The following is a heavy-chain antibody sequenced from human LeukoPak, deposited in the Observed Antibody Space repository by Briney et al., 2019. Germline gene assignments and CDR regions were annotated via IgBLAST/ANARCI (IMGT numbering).Heavy chain of an antibody. CDR1: GGSISSSNW. CDR2: IYHSGST. D-gene: IGHD3-10*01. V-gene: IGHV4-4*02. Sequence: SETLFLTCAVSGGSISSSNWWSWVRQPPGKGLEWIGEIYHSGSTNYNPSLKSRVTISVDKSKNQFSLKLSSVTAADTAVYYCARSITMVRGVIDWFDPWGQGTLVTVSS. CDR3: ARSITMVRGVIDWFDP. J-gene: IGHJ5*02.